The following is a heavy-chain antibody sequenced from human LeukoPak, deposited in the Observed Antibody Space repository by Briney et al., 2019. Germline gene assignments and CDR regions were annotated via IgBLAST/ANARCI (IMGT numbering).Heavy chain of an antibody. CDR2: IWYDGSKK. Sequence: GGSLRLSCAASGFTFGTYGMHWVRQAPARGLEWVAFIWYDGSKKYYADSAKGRFTISRDNSKNTLYLQMDSLRAEGPAVYYCANAALGYCTCATCRDIDDGGQPSLVTVSS. CDR3: ANAALGYCTCATCRDIDD. J-gene: IGHJ4*02. V-gene: IGHV3-30*02. CDR1: GFTFGTYG. D-gene: IGHD2-8*02.